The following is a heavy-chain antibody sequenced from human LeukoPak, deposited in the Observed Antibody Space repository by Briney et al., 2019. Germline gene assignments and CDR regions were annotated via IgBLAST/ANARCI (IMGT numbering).Heavy chain of an antibody. CDR2: INHNGNVN. CDR3: ARDKEATI. J-gene: IGHJ4*02. V-gene: IGHV3-7*03. CDR1: GFTFSSYW. D-gene: IGHD5-12*01. Sequence: GGSLRLSCAASGFTFSSYWMNWARQAPGKGLEWVASINHNGNVNYYVDSVKGRFTISRDNAKNSLYLQMSNLRAEDTAVYYCARDKEATIWGQGTLVTVSS.